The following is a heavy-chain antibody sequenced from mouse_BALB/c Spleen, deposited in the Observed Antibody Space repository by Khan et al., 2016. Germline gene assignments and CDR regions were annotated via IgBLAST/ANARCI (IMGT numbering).Heavy chain of an antibody. J-gene: IGHJ1*01. CDR2: INTYTGEP. CDR1: GYTFTNSG. V-gene: IGHV9-1*02. D-gene: IGHD2-2*01. Sequence: QIQLVQSGPELKKPGETVKISCKATGYTFTNSGMNWVKQAPGKGLKWVGWINTYTGEPTYADDFKGRLAFTLETSASTAYLQINNLNNEDMTTYFCARGAMVTTGWYFDVWGEGTTVTVSS. CDR3: ARGAMVTTGWYFDV.